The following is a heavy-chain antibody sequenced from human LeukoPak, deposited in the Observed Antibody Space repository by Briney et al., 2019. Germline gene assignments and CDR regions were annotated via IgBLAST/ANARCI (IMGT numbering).Heavy chain of an antibody. D-gene: IGHD5-18*01. J-gene: IGHJ4*02. V-gene: IGHV4-59*12. Sequence: PSETLSLTCTVSGGSISSYYWSWIRQPPGKGLEWIGYIHYSGSTSYNPTLKSRVTISVDTSKNQFSLKLSSVTAADTAVYYCARGGLEPQLWLRLFYFEFWGQGVLVTVSS. CDR2: IHYSGST. CDR1: GGSISSYY. CDR3: ARGGLEPQLWLRLFYFEF.